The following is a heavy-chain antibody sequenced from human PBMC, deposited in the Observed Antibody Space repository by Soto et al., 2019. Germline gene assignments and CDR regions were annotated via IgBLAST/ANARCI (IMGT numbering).Heavy chain of an antibody. Sequence: QVQLVQSGAEVKKPGSSVRVSCRLSGAIFRDYSISWVRQAPGQGLEWIGGVVPIFGTTNYAQKFHNRVTISGDKFRSTAYLELSSLNSDDPAVYYCAGPRGGGYDSAHHYYTALDVWGQGPAVTVPS. CDR1: GAIFRDYS. CDR3: AGPRGGGYDSAHHYYTALDV. V-gene: IGHV1-69*06. J-gene: IGHJ6*02. CDR2: VVPIFGTT. D-gene: IGHD3-22*01.